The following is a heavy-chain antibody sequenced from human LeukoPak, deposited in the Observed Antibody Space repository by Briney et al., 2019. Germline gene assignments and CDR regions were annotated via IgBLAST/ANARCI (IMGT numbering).Heavy chain of an antibody. CDR1: GFTFSSYS. J-gene: IGHJ4*02. CDR3: ARGDVIGGFDY. Sequence: GGSLRLSCAASGFTFSSYSMNWVRQAPGKGLEWVSSISSSSSYIYYADSVKGRFTISRDNAKNTLYLQMNSLRAEDTAVYYCARGDVIGGFDYWGQGTLVTVSS. D-gene: IGHD3-16*02. V-gene: IGHV3-21*01. CDR2: ISSSSSYI.